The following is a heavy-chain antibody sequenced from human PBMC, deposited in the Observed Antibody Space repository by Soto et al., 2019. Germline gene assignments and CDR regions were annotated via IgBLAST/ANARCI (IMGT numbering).Heavy chain of an antibody. J-gene: IGHJ4*02. V-gene: IGHV1-18*04. Sequence: ASVKVSCKASGYTFNTSGITWVRQAPGQGLEWMGWISPYNGVTNSAQKFQDRVTMTADTSTNTAYMELTNLKSEDTAVYFCARGGGWTTFDYWGQGALVTVSS. CDR2: ISPYNGVT. D-gene: IGHD3-10*01. CDR3: ARGGGWTTFDY. CDR1: GYTFNTSG.